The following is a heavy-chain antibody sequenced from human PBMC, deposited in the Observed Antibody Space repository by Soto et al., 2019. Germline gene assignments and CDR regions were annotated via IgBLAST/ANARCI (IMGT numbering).Heavy chain of an antibody. CDR2: ISVYNGNT. CDR3: ARNYGSGLYYYHGMDV. Sequence: ASVKVSCKGSGYTFTTYGISWVRQAPGQGLEWMGWISVYNGNTNYAQKLTGRVTMTTGTSTRPAYMEVRSLRSDDTAVYYCARNYGSGLYYYHGMDVWGQGTKVTVYS. D-gene: IGHD3-10*01. V-gene: IGHV1-18*01. CDR1: GYTFTTYG. J-gene: IGHJ6*02.